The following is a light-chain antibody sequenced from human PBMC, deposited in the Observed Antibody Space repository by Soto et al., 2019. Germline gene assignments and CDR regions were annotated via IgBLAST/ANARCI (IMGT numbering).Light chain of an antibody. CDR3: QKYNSAPLT. Sequence: DIQMTQSPSTLSGSVGDRVTITCRASQSISKWLAWHQQKPGKAPKLLIFDASSLESGVPSRFSGSGSGTEFTLTISSLQPEDVATYYCQKYNSAPLTFGGGTKVDIK. V-gene: IGKV1-5*01. CDR1: QSISKW. J-gene: IGKJ4*01. CDR2: DAS.